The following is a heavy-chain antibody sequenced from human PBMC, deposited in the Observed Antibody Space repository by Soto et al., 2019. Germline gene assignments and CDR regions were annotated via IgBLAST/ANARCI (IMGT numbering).Heavy chain of an antibody. V-gene: IGHV4-59*01. Sequence: TSETLSLTCTVSGGSISSYYWSWIRQPPGKGLEWIGYIYYSGSTNYNPSLKSRVTISVDTSKNQFSLKLSSVTAADTAVYYCVAYGCSSTSCYAGGNNWFDPWGQGTLVTVSS. CDR3: VAYGCSSTSCYAGGNNWFDP. CDR1: GGSISSYY. CDR2: IYYSGST. J-gene: IGHJ5*02. D-gene: IGHD2-2*01.